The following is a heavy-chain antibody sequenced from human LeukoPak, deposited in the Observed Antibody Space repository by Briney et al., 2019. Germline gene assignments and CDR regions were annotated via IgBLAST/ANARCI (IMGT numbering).Heavy chain of an antibody. CDR3: ARVFGVVTPYYYGMDV. CDR2: IIPIFGAA. J-gene: IGHJ6*02. V-gene: IGHV1-69*13. CDR1: GGTFSSYA. D-gene: IGHD3-3*01. Sequence: SVKVSCKASGGTFSSYAISWVRQAPGQGLEWMGGIIPIFGAANYAQKFQGRVTITADESTSTAYMELSSLRSEDTAVYYCARVFGVVTPYYYGMDVWGQGTTVTVSS.